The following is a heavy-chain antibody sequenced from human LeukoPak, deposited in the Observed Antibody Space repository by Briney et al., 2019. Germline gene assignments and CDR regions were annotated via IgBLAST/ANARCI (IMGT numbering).Heavy chain of an antibody. CDR2: IYYSGTT. CDR1: GGSISSSPYY. J-gene: IGHJ4*02. D-gene: IGHD6-13*01. Sequence: SSETLSLTCTVSGGSISSSPYYWGWIRQPPGKGLEWIGSIYYSGTTHYNPSLESRVTISVDTSKNQFSLKLTSVTAADTAVYYCARFPMSGAAAGTVGFGYWGQGTLVTVSS. CDR3: ARFPMSGAAAGTVGFGY. V-gene: IGHV4-39*07.